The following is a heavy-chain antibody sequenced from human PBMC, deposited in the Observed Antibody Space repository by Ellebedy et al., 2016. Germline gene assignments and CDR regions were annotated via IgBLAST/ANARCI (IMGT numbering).Heavy chain of an antibody. J-gene: IGHJ2*01. V-gene: IGHV3-66*01. D-gene: IGHD5-12*01. CDR3: ARGGGYSYDSWWYPDV. Sequence: GGSLRLSXAASGFPVSRNYMSWVRQAPRKGLEWVSLMTSAATTHFADAVRDRFTMSRDNSKNTVFLQMDNLRLEDTAVYYCARGGGYSYDSWWYPDVWGRGTLVTVSS. CDR2: MTSAATT. CDR1: GFPVSRNY.